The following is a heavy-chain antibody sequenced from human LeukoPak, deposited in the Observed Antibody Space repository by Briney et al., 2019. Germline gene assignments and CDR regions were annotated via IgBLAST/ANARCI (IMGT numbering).Heavy chain of an antibody. J-gene: IGHJ3*02. Sequence: PGGSLRLSCAASGFMFSGYGMHWVRQTPGKALEWVGFIRFDGTNNNYADSVKGRFTISRDNSKNTLYLQMNSLRPEDTAIYHCAKNGGDAFDIWGQGTMVTVSS. CDR1: GFMFSGYG. V-gene: IGHV3-30*02. D-gene: IGHD3-16*01. CDR3: AKNGGDAFDI. CDR2: IRFDGTNN.